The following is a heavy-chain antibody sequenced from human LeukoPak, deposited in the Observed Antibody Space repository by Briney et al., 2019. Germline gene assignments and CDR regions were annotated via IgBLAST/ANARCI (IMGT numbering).Heavy chain of an antibody. J-gene: IGHJ3*02. CDR1: GFTFSSYG. CDR2: ISYDGSNK. Sequence: PGGSLRLSCAASGFTFSSYGMHWVRQAPGKGLEWVAVISYDGSNKYYADSVKGRFTISRDNSKNTLCLQMNSLRAEDTAVYYCARDYSNYNDAFDIWGQGTMVTVSS. V-gene: IGHV3-30*03. D-gene: IGHD4-11*01. CDR3: ARDYSNYNDAFDI.